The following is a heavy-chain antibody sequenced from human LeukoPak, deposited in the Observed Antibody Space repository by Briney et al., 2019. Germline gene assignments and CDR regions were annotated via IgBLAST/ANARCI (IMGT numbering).Heavy chain of an antibody. V-gene: IGHV1-46*01. CDR2: INPSGGST. J-gene: IGHJ4*02. D-gene: IGHD5-12*01. CDR1: GYSFISYH. CDR3: ASFRGGDFDY. Sequence: ASVKVSCTASGYSFISYHIHWVRQAPGQGLEWMGLINPSGGSTIYAQKFQGRVTMTRDTSTNTGQMELSSLRSEDTAMYYCASFRGGDFDYWGQGTLVTVSS.